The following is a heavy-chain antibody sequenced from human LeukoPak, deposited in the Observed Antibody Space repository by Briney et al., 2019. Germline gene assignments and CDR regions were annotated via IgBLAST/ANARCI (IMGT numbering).Heavy chain of an antibody. J-gene: IGHJ4*02. CDR3: AKDANYYDSSGRLDY. V-gene: IGHV3-23*01. D-gene: IGHD3-22*01. CDR1: GFTFSDYF. CDR2: ISGGGGST. Sequence: GGSLRLSCAASGFTFSDYFMSWVRQAPGKGLEWVSGISGGGGSTYYADSAKGRLTISRDNSKNTLYLQMNSLRAEDTAVYYCAKDANYYDSSGRLDYWGQGTLVTVSS.